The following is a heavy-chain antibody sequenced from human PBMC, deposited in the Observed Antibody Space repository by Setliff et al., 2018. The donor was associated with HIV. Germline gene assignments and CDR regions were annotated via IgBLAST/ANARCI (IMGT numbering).Heavy chain of an antibody. CDR1: GFTFSSYA. CDR2: ISYDGSNK. J-gene: IGHJ4*02. D-gene: IGHD6-13*01. Sequence: LSLTCAASGFTFSSYAMHWVRQAPGKGLEWVAVISYDGSNKYYADFVKGRFTISRDNSKNTLYLQMNSLRAEDTAVYYCARDQRRAAALDYWGQGTLVTVSS. V-gene: IGHV3-30*04. CDR3: ARDQRRAAALDY.